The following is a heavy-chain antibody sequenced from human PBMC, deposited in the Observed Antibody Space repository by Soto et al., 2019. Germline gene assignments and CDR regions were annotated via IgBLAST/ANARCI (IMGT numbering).Heavy chain of an antibody. CDR2: LNPKSGGA. D-gene: IGHD2-2*01. CDR1: GFTFSDYY. Sequence: ASVKVSCKASGFTFSDYYMHWVREAPGQGLEWMGWLNPKSGGATYAQKFQGRLTLSRDTSINTAYMELSRLSIDDTALYYCARERYQVLSDGMDVWGQGTTVTVSS. J-gene: IGHJ6*02. CDR3: ARERYQVLSDGMDV. V-gene: IGHV1-2*02.